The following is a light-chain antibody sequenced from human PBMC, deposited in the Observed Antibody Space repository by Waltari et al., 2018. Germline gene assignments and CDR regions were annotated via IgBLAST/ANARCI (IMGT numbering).Light chain of an antibody. Sequence: DIQMTQSPSTLSASVGDRVTITCRASQSISSWLAWYQQKPGKAPKLLIYKASSLERGVPSRFSGSGSGTQFTLTISSLQPDDSATYYCQQYSNYPFTFGPGTKVDIK. CDR1: QSISSW. V-gene: IGKV1-5*03. CDR2: KAS. J-gene: IGKJ3*01. CDR3: QQYSNYPFT.